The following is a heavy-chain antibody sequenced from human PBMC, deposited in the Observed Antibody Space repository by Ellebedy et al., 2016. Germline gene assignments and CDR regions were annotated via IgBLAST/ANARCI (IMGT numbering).Heavy chain of an antibody. CDR2: ISYDGSNK. J-gene: IGHJ6*02. D-gene: IGHD1-26*01. CDR1: GFTFSSYA. CDR3: ARSEMILVGNGMDV. Sequence: LSLTCAASGFTFSSYAMHWVRQAPGKGLEWVAVISYDGSNKYYADSVKGRFTISKDNSKNTLYLQMNSLRAEDTAVYFCARSEMILVGNGMDVWGQGTTVTVSS. V-gene: IGHV3-30*01.